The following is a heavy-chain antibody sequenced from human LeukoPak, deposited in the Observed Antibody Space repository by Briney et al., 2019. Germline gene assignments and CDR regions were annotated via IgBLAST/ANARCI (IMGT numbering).Heavy chain of an antibody. CDR3: ARSSWYSSGWYENFDY. V-gene: IGHV1-69*05. J-gene: IGHJ4*02. CDR1: GGTFSSYA. Sequence: ASVKVSCKASGGTFSSYAISWVRQAPGQGLEWMGGIIPIFGTANYAQKFQGRVTITTDESTSTAYMELSSLRSEDTAVYYCARSSWYSSGWYENFDYWGQGTLVTVSS. CDR2: IIPIFGTA. D-gene: IGHD6-19*01.